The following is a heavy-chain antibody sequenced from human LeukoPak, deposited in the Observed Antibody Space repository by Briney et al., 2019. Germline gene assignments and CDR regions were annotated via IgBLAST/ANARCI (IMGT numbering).Heavy chain of an antibody. D-gene: IGHD4-11*01. CDR3: ARQGPDENDYSNSGDY. J-gene: IGHJ4*02. Sequence: GESLKISCKGSGYSFTSYWIGWLRQMPGKDLEWMGIIYPGDSDTRYSPSFQGQVTISADKSISTAYLQWSSLKASDTAMYYCARQGPDENDYSNSGDYWGQGTLVTVSS. V-gene: IGHV5-51*01. CDR2: IYPGDSDT. CDR1: GYSFTSYW.